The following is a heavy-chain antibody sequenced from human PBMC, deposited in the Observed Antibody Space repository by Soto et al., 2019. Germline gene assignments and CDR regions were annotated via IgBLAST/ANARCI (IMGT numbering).Heavy chain of an antibody. CDR3: ARSTYSFGFS. V-gene: IGHV4-31*03. D-gene: IGHD5-18*01. J-gene: IGHJ5*02. CDR1: GGTIKSSGYF. CDR2: MYYSGNT. Sequence: SETLSLPCSGSGGTIKSSGYFWSWIRQHPEKGLEWIGYMYYSGNTYYNPSLKTRVTISKDTSKNQFSLKLNSVIAADTAVYYCARSTYSFGFSWGQGTLVTVSS.